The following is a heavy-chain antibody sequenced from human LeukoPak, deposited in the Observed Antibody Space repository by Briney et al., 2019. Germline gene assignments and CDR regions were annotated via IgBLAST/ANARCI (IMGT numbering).Heavy chain of an antibody. V-gene: IGHV4-4*02. CDR3: ARVGAWDSGYYHGDYAMDV. J-gene: IGHJ6*02. CDR2: IEHTGST. CDR1: GGSITTRNW. D-gene: IGHD3-22*01. Sequence: SETLSLTCAVSGGSITTRNWWSWVRQAPGKGVEWIGEIEHTGSTNYNPSLKSRVTILVDKSKNQFSLKLNSVTAADTAVYYCARVGAWDSGYYHGDYAMDVWGQGTTVTVSS.